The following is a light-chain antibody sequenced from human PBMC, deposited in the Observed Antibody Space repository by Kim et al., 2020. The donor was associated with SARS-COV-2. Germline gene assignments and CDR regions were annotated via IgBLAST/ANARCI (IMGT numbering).Light chain of an antibody. CDR3: LLSYGDPRGV. CDR1: TGPGTSDHY. J-gene: IGLJ3*02. V-gene: IGLV7-46*01. Sequence: GGRFTLTCGSGTGPGTSDHYPYWFQQKPCQAPRTLIFDTNRRPSWPPARFSGSLFGARAALTLSGAQPEDEADYYCLLSYGDPRGVFGGGTKVTVL. CDR2: DTN.